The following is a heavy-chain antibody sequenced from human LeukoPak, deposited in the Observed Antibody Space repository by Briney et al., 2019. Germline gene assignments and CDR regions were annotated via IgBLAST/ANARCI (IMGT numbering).Heavy chain of an antibody. J-gene: IGHJ5*02. CDR2: INPNNGGT. Sequence: ASVKVSCKASGYTFTGYFIHWVRQAPGQGLEWMGWINPNNGGTNYAQKFQGRVTMTRDTSISTAYMELSRLRSDDTAVYYCARGSSSSWYDWFDPWGQGTLVTVSS. V-gene: IGHV1-2*02. D-gene: IGHD6-13*01. CDR1: GYTFTGYF. CDR3: ARGSSSSWYDWFDP.